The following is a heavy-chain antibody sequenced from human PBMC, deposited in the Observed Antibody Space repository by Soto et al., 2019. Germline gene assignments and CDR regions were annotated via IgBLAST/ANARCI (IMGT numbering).Heavy chain of an antibody. CDR2: INAGNGNT. D-gene: IGHD5-12*01. CDR3: ARGLGWLQFAY. V-gene: IGHV1-3*05. J-gene: IGHJ4*02. CDR1: GYTFSSYA. Sequence: QVQLVQSGAEEKKPGASVKVSCKASGYTFSSYAMDWVRQAPGQRLEWMGWINAGNGNTKYSQKFQGRGTISRDTSASTAYMELSSLRSEDTAVYYCARGLGWLQFAYWGQGTLVTVSS.